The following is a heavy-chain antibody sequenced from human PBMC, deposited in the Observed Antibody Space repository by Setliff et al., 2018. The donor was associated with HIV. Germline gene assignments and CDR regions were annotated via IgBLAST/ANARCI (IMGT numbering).Heavy chain of an antibody. CDR2: ISIYNGNV. D-gene: IGHD3-22*01. V-gene: IGHV1-18*01. CDR3: ARDDDVIMVVVGGDY. Sequence: GASVMVSCKASGYSFISHDINWVRQAPGQGLEWMGRISIYNGNVNTAPKFQGRVTMTTDTSTNTAYLELRSLRSDDTAVYYCARDDDVIMVVVGGDYWGHGTLVTVSS. J-gene: IGHJ4*01. CDR1: GYSFISHD.